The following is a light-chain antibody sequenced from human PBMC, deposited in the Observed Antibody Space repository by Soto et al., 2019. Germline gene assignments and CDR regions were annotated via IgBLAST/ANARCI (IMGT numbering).Light chain of an antibody. CDR1: QSVSSK. V-gene: IGKV3-15*01. CDR3: QQYNNWPTLT. Sequence: DIVVTHSAPTLSVSPGGRASLSCRASQSVSSKFAWYQQKPGQAPRLLIYGAPPRATGIPARFSGSGSGTEFTLTISSLKSEDFAVYYCQQYNNWPTLTFGQGTRLEIK. CDR2: GAP. J-gene: IGKJ5*01.